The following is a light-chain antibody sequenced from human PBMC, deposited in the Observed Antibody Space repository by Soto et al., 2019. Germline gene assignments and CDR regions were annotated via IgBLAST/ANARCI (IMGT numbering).Light chain of an antibody. CDR1: SSDVGSYNL. J-gene: IGLJ1*01. CDR2: GNS. CDR3: QSYDSSLSGWV. V-gene: IGLV2-14*02. Sequence: QSALTQPASVSGSPGQSITISCTGTSSDVGSYNLVSWYQQHPGKAPKLLIYGNSNRPSGVPDRFSGSKSGTSASLAITGLQAEDEADYYCQSYDSSLSGWVFGTGTKLTVL.